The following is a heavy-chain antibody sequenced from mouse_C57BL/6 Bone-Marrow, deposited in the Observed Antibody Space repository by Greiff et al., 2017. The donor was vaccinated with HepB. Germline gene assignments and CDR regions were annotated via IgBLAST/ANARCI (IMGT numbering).Heavy chain of an antibody. V-gene: IGHV8-12*01. Sequence: QVTLKESGPGILQSSQTLSLTCSFSGFSLSTSGMGVSWIRQPSGKGLEWLAHIYWDDDKRYNPSLKSRLTISKDTSRNQVFLKITSVDTADTATYYCARSGQLRLLFAYWGQGTLVTVSA. D-gene: IGHD3-2*02. CDR2: IYWDDDK. J-gene: IGHJ3*01. CDR1: GFSLSTSGMG. CDR3: ARSGQLRLLFAY.